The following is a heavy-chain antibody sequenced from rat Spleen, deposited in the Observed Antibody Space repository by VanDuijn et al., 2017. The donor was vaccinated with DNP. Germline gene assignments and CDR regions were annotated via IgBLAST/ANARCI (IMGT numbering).Heavy chain of an antibody. CDR2: MSNGGST. Sequence: QVQLKETGPGLVQPTQTLSLTCTVSGFSFTSYTVTWVRQPPGKGLEWIAAMSNGGSTYYNSTLKSRLSISWDTSKSRLFLKMNSLQTEDTAMYFCVFGIGYWGQGVMVTVSS. CDR1: GFSFTSYT. J-gene: IGHJ2*01. V-gene: IGHV2-6*01. D-gene: IGHD1-11*01. CDR3: VFGIGY.